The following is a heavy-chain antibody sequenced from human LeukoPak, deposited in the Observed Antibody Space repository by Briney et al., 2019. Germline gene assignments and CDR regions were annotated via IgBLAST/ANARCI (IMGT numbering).Heavy chain of an antibody. CDR1: GFTFGSYS. J-gene: IGHJ4*02. Sequence: PGGSLRLSCAASGFTFGSYSMSWVRQAPGKGLEWVSSISGSGDNTYYADSVKGRFTISRDNSKNTLYLQMNSLRAEDTAVYYCAKERVDWRYFDYWGQGTLVTVSS. CDR2: ISGSGDNT. D-gene: IGHD3-9*01. V-gene: IGHV3-23*01. CDR3: AKERVDWRYFDY.